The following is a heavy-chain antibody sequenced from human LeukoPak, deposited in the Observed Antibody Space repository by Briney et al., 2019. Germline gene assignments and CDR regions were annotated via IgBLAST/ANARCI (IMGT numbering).Heavy chain of an antibody. D-gene: IGHD3-10*01. CDR3: ARSITMVRGVIENYFDY. CDR2: ISSSSSTI. Sequence: PGGSLRLSCAASGFTFSSYSMNWVRQAPGKGLEWVSYISSSSSTIYYADSVKGRFTISRDNAKNSLYLQMNSLRAEDTAVYHCARSITMVRGVIENYFDYWGQGTLVTVSS. CDR1: GFTFSSYS. V-gene: IGHV3-48*01. J-gene: IGHJ4*02.